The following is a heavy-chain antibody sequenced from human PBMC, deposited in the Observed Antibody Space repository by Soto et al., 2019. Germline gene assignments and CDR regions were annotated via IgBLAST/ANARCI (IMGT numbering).Heavy chain of an antibody. CDR3: AKVSGYDPGQGDY. CDR2: ISGSGGST. V-gene: IGHV3-23*01. Sequence: EVQLLESGGGLVQPGGSLRLSCAASGFTFSSYAMSWVRQAPGKGLEWVSAISGSGGSTYYADSVKGRFTISRDNSKNTLYLQMNNLSAKDTAVYYCAKVSGYDPGQGDYWGQGTLVTVSS. CDR1: GFTFSSYA. D-gene: IGHD5-12*01. J-gene: IGHJ4*02.